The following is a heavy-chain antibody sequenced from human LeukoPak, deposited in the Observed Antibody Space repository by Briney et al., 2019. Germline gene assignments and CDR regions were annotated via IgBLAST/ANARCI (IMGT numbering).Heavy chain of an antibody. CDR1: GYTFTNYA. J-gene: IGHJ4*02. CDR3: ARDQFYGDNPFDY. V-gene: IGHV1-3*01. D-gene: IGHD4-17*01. CDR2: INAGNGNT. Sequence: ASVKFSCKASGYTFTNYAMHWVRQAPGQRLEWMGWINAGNGNTKYSQKFQGRVTITRDTSASTAYMELSSLRSEDTAVYYCARDQFYGDNPFDYWGQGTLVTVSS.